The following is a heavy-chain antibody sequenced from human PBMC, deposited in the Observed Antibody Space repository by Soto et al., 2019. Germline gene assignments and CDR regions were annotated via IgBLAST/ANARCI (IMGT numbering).Heavy chain of an antibody. CDR1: GYIFNNYG. J-gene: IGHJ4*02. Sequence: QVQLVQSGAEVQKPGASVKVSCEASGYIFNNYGITWVRQAPGQGLEWMGWIYPKEGRINFAQKFQGRVTLTTDTSTTTAYMELRSLRFDDSAEYFCARDFDYDIDYCGQGTLVTVSS. D-gene: IGHD3-9*01. V-gene: IGHV1-18*01. CDR3: ARDFDYDIDY. CDR2: IYPKEGRI.